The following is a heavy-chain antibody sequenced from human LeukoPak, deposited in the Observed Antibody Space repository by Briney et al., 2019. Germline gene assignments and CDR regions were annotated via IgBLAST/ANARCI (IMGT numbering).Heavy chain of an antibody. D-gene: IGHD3-16*02. CDR1: GYSFTSYY. J-gene: IGHJ4*02. CDR3: ARGPTGWDYVWGSYRWGYYFDY. CDR2: INPSGDST. Sequence: ASVKVSCKASGYSFTSYYMHWVRQAPGQGLEWMGIINPSGDSTSYAQRFQGRVTMTRDMSTSTDYMELSSLRSEDTAVYYCARGPTGWDYVWGSYRWGYYFDYWGQGTLVTVSS. V-gene: IGHV1-46*01.